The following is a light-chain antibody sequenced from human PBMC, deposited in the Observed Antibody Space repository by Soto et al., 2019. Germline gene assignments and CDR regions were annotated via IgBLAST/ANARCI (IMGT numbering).Light chain of an antibody. V-gene: IGLV2-14*01. Sequence: QSVLTQPASVSGSAGQSITISCTGTSSDVGGYNYVCWYQHHPGKPPKLMIYEVSNRPSGVSNRFSGSKSGNTASLTISGLQAEDEADYYCSSFTTSTTYVFGTGTKVTV. CDR3: SSFTTSTTYV. CDR1: SSDVGGYNY. J-gene: IGLJ1*01. CDR2: EVS.